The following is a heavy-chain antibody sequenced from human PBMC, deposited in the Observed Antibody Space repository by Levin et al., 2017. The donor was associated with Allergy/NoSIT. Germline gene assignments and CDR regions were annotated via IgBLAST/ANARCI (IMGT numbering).Heavy chain of an antibody. Sequence: LSLTCAASGFTFSNYAMHWVRQAPGKGLEWVAVILSDGSNEYYADSVKGRFTISRDNSKNTLNLQMNSLRGDDTAVYYCARGDCSASSCPSRYFDLWGRGTLVTVSS. J-gene: IGHJ2*01. D-gene: IGHD2-15*01. CDR3: ARGDCSASSCPSRYFDL. V-gene: IGHV3-30*04. CDR1: GFTFSNYA. CDR2: ILSDGSNE.